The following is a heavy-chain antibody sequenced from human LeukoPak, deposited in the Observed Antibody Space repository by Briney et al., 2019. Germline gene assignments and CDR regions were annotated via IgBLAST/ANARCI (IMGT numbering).Heavy chain of an antibody. CDR2: INSDGSST. J-gene: IGHJ4*02. CDR1: GFTFSDYY. CDR3: VRDISGTGVY. V-gene: IGHV3-74*01. D-gene: IGHD6-13*01. Sequence: SGGSLRLSCAASGFTFSDYYMSWIRQAPGKGLVWVSRINSDGSSTNYADSVKGRFTISRDNAKNTLYLQMNSLRADDTAVYYCVRDISGTGVYWGQGTLVSVSS.